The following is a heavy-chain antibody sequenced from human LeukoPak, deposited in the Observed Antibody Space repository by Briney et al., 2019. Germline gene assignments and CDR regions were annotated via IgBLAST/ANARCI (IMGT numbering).Heavy chain of an antibody. CDR2: INQDGSVK. J-gene: IGHJ4*02. V-gene: IGHV3-7*04. Sequence: GGSLRLSCAASGFTFSSYGMHWVRQAPGKGLEWVANINQDGSVKYYVDSVKGRFTVSRDHAKNSVYLQMSSLRAEDTAVYYCARVGYSSSAFDYWGQGTLVTVSS. D-gene: IGHD6-6*01. CDR1: GFTFSSYG. CDR3: ARVGYSSSAFDY.